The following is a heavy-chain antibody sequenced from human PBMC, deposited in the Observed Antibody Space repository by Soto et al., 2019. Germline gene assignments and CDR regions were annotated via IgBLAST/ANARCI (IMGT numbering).Heavy chain of an antibody. CDR2: ISGSGGST. V-gene: IGHV3-23*01. CDR3: ARSSGYSSSRFDY. CDR1: GFTFSSYA. J-gene: IGHJ4*02. D-gene: IGHD6-13*01. Sequence: GGSLRLSCAASGFTFSSYAMSWVRQAPGKGLEWVSAISGSGGSTYYADSVKGRFTISRDNSKNTLYLQMNSLRAEDTAVYYCARSSGYSSSRFDYWGQGILVTVSS.